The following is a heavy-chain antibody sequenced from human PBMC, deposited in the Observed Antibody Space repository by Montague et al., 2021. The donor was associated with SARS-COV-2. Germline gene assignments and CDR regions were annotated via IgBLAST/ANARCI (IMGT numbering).Heavy chain of an antibody. V-gene: IGHV4-59*01. CDR1: GGSISNYF. CDR2: IYNGGSI. J-gene: IGHJ6*02. D-gene: IGHD2-2*01. Sequence: SETLSLTCSVSGGSISNYFWSWIRQPPGKGLEWIGYIYNGGSIDYNPSLKSRVTISVDTSKNQFSVKLSSVTAADTAVYYCAQTSWGDYYYPMDVWGQGITVTVSS. CDR3: AQTSWGDYYYPMDV.